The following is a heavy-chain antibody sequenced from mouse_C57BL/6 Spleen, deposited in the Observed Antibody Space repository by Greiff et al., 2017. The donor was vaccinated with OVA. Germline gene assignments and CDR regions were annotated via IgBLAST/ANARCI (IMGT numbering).Heavy chain of an antibody. CDR2: ILPGSGST. Sequence: VKLVESGAELMKPGASVKLSCKATGYTFTGYWIEWVKQRPGHGLEWIGEILPGSGSTNYTEKFKGKDTFTADTSSNTAYMQLSSLTTEDSAIYYCARLSNYYAMDYWGQGTSVTVSS. D-gene: IGHD2-5*01. CDR1: GYTFTGYW. J-gene: IGHJ4*01. CDR3: ARLSNYYAMDY. V-gene: IGHV1-9*01.